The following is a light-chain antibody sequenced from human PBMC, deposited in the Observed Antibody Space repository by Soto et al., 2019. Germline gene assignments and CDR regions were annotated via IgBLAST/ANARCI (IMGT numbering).Light chain of an antibody. Sequence: EIVLTQSPATLSLSPGERATHSCRASQSVSSYLAWYQQKPGQAPRLLIYDASNRATGIPARFSGSGSGTDFLLTISGLGPKDFAFYYCQKRFTFGQGTKLRSN. CDR3: QKRFT. V-gene: IGKV3-11*01. J-gene: IGKJ2*01. CDR1: QSVSSY. CDR2: DAS.